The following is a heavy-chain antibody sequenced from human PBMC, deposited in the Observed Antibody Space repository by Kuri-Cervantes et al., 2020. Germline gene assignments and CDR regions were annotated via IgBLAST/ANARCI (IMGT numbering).Heavy chain of an antibody. CDR3: ARFWSGYYF. Sequence: GESLKISCAASGFTFSSYAMHWVRQAPGKGLEWVAVISYDGSNKYYADSVKGRFTISRDNSKNTLYLQMNSLRAEGTAVYYCARFWSGYYFWGRGTLVTVSS. CDR1: GFTFSSYA. D-gene: IGHD3-3*01. CDR2: ISYDGSNK. V-gene: IGHV3-30-3*01. J-gene: IGHJ4*02.